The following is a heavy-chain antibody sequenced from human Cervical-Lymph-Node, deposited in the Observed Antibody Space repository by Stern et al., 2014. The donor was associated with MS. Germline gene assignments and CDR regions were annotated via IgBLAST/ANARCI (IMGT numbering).Heavy chain of an antibody. CDR1: GFTFSSYG. V-gene: IGHV3-33*01. CDR2: IWYDGSNK. CDR3: AREGDYFDAFDI. J-gene: IGHJ3*02. Sequence: VQLGESGGGVVQPGRSLRLSCAASGFTFSSYGMHWVRQAPGKGLEWVAIIWYDGSNKYYADSVKGRFTISRDNSKNTLYLQMNSLRAEDTAVYYCAREGDYFDAFDIWGQGTMVTVSS. D-gene: IGHD2/OR15-2a*01.